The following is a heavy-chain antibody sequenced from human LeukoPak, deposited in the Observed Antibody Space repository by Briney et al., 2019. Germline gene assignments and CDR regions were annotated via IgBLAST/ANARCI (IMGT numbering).Heavy chain of an antibody. CDR3: ANGGTYSSGP. J-gene: IGHJ5*02. V-gene: IGHV3-7*01. CDR1: GFTFSSYS. CDR2: MKEDGSEE. Sequence: PGGSLRLSCAASGFTFSSYSMNWVRQAPGKGLEWEAHMKEDGSEEYNLDSVKGRFTISRDNAKNSLYLQMNSLRAEDTAVYYCANGGTYSSGPWGQGTLVTVSS. D-gene: IGHD3-22*01.